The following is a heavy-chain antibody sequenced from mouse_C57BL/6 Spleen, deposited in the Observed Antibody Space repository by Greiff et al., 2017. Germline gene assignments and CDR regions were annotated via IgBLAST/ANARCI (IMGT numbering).Heavy chain of an antibody. CDR1: GYTFTDYN. CDR2: INPNNGGT. CDR3: ARWGNWGVGY. V-gene: IGHV1-22*01. Sequence: EVQLQQSGPELVKPGASVKMSCKASGYTFTDYNMHWVKQSHGKSLEWIGYINPNNGGTSYNQKFKGKATLTVNKSSSTAYMELRSLTSEDSAVYCCARWGNWGVGYWGQGTTLTVSS. J-gene: IGHJ2*01. D-gene: IGHD4-1*01.